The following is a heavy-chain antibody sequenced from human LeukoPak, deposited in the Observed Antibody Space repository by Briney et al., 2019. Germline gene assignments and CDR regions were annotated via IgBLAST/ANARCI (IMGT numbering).Heavy chain of an antibody. Sequence: ASVKVSYKASGYTFTGYYMHWVRQAPGQGLEWMGWINPNSGGTNYAQKFQGRVTMTRDTSISTAYMELSRLRSDDTAVYYCAIMITFGGVINYWGQGTLVTVSS. CDR2: INPNSGGT. CDR1: GYTFTGYY. J-gene: IGHJ4*02. V-gene: IGHV1-2*02. CDR3: AIMITFGGVINY. D-gene: IGHD3-16*02.